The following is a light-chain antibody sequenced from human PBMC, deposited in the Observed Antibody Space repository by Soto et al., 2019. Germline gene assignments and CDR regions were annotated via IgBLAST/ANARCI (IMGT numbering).Light chain of an antibody. J-gene: IGKJ1*01. CDR3: QQYHNWPPWT. CDR2: GAS. Sequence: EVVMTQSPASLSVSPGERVTLSCRASQNIRNNLAWYQQKPGQSPRLLISGASTREAGVPGRFSGSGSGTEFTRIISSLQSEDFAIYYCQQYHNWPPWTFGQGTKV. V-gene: IGKV3-15*01. CDR1: QNIRNN.